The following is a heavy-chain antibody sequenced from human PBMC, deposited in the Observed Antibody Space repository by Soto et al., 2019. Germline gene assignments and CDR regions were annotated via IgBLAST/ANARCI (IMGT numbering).Heavy chain of an antibody. CDR3: ARSIVVVTALDY. CDR2: INAGNGNT. CDR1: GYTFTSYA. J-gene: IGHJ4*02. D-gene: IGHD2-21*02. V-gene: IGHV1-3*05. Sequence: QVQLVQSGAEEKKPGASVKVSCKASGYTFTSYAMHWVRQAPGQRHEWMGWINAGNGNTKYSQKFQGRVTTTRDTSASTAYMELSSLRSEDTAVYYCARSIVVVTALDYWGQGTLVTVSS.